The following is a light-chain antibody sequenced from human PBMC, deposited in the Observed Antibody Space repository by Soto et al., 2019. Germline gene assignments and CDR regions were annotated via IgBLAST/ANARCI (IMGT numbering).Light chain of an antibody. CDR1: QSISSW. Sequence: DIQMTQSPSTLSAFVGDRVTITCRASQSISSWLAWYLQKPGKAPKLLIYKASILESGVPSRFSGSGSGTEFTLTISSLQPEDFATYYCQQLNSYPRTFGPGSKVDIK. CDR3: QQLNSYPRT. J-gene: IGKJ3*01. CDR2: KAS. V-gene: IGKV1-5*03.